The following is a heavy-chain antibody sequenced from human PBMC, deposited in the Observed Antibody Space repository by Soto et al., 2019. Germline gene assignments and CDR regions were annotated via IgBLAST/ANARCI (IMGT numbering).Heavy chain of an antibody. D-gene: IGHD3-10*01. V-gene: IGHV3-23*01. CDR2: ISGSGGST. J-gene: IGHJ4*02. CDR3: AKDLKGHSGSKNKVRDY. CDR1: GFTFSSYA. Sequence: GSLRLSCAASGFTFSSYAMSWVRQAPGKGLEWVSAISGSGGSTYYADSVKGRFTISRDNSKNTLYLQMNSLRAEDTAVYYCAKDLKGHSGSKNKVRDYWGQGTPVTVSS.